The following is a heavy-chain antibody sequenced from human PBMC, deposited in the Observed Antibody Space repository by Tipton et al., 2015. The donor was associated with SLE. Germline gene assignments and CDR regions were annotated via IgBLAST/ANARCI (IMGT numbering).Heavy chain of an antibody. CDR2: ISSSSSYI. J-gene: IGHJ3*02. CDR3: ARWNDWDAFDI. V-gene: IGHV3-21*01. CDR1: GFTFSSYS. Sequence: GSLRLSCAASGFTFSSYSMNWVRQAPGKGLEWVSSISSSSSYIYYADSVKGRFTISRDNAKNSLYLQMNSLRAEDTAVYYCARWNDWDAFDIWGQGTMVTVSS. D-gene: IGHD2-21*01.